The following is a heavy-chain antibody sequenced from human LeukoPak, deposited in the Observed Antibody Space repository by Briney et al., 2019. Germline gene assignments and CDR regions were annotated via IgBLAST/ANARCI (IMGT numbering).Heavy chain of an antibody. CDR1: GGSISSYY. J-gene: IGHJ4*02. V-gene: IGHV4-59*01. D-gene: IGHD1-26*01. CDR3: ARGSGSCFFY. CDR2: IYYSGST. Sequence: SETLSLTCTVSGGSISSYYWSWIRQPPGKGLECIGYIYYSGSTNYNPSLKSRVTISVDTSKNQFSLKLSSVTAADTAVYYCARGSGSCFFYWGQGTLVTVSS.